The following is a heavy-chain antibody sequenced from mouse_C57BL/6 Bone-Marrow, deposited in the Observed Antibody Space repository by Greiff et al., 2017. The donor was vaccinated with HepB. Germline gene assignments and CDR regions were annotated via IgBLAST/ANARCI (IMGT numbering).Heavy chain of an antibody. V-gene: IGHV1-4*01. Sequence: VQLQQSGAELVRPGASVKMSCKASGFTFTSYTMPWVKQRPGQGLEWIGYINPSSGYTKYNQKFKDKATLTADNSSSTAYMQLSSLTSEDSAVYYCASPDDYFDYWGQGTTLTVSS. CDR2: INPSSGYT. CDR1: GFTFTSYT. J-gene: IGHJ2*01. CDR3: ASPDDYFDY. D-gene: IGHD2-3*01.